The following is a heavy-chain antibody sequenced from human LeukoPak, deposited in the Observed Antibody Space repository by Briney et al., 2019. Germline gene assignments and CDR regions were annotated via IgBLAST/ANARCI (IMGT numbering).Heavy chain of an antibody. CDR2: INHSGST. CDR1: GDSISSYY. V-gene: IGHV4-34*01. Sequence: TSETLSLTCTVSGDSISSYYWSWIRQPPGKGLEWIGEINHSGSTNYNPSLKSRVTISVDTSKNQFSLKLSSVTAADTAVYYCAIGCYGDYSLCYFDYWGQGTLVTVSS. D-gene: IGHD4-17*01. CDR3: AIGCYGDYSLCYFDY. J-gene: IGHJ4*02.